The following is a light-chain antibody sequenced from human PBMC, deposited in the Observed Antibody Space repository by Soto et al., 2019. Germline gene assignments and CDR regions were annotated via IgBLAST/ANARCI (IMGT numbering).Light chain of an antibody. CDR1: QSIDTW. V-gene: IGKV1-5*03. J-gene: IGKJ2*01. Sequence: DIQMTQSPSTLSASVGDRVTITCRASQSIDTWLAWYQQRPGKAPKLLIYQASILESGVPSRFSGSGSGTEFNLTISSLQPDDFATYFCQQYNNYSYTFGWGTKVEIK. CDR2: QAS. CDR3: QQYNNYSYT.